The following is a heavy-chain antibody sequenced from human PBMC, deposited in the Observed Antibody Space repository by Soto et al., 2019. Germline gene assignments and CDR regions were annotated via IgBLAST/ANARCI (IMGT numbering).Heavy chain of an antibody. CDR2: INPSGGST. V-gene: IGHV1-46*01. CDR1: GGTFSSYT. Sequence: ASVKVSCKASGGTFSSYTISWVRQAPGQGLEWMGRINPSGGSTSYAQKFQGRVTMTRDTSTSTVYMELSSLRSEDTAVYYCARDFDPWGQGTLVTVSS. CDR3: ARDFDP. J-gene: IGHJ5*02.